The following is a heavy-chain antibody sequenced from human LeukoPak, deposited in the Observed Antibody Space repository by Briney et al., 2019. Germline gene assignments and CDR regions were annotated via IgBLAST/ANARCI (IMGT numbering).Heavy chain of an antibody. J-gene: IGHJ4*02. Sequence: SETLSLTCTGSGGSISSYYWSWIRQPPGKGLEWIGYIYTSGSTNYNASLESRVNKSVDTSKNQFSLKLSSVTAADTAVYYCARAWRNRSGFDYWGQGTLVTVSS. CDR1: GGSISSYY. V-gene: IGHV4-4*09. D-gene: IGHD1-1*01. CDR2: IYTSGST. CDR3: ARAWRNRSGFDY.